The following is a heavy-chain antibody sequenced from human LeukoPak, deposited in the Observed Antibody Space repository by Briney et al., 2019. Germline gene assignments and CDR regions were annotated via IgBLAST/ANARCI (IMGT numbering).Heavy chain of an antibody. CDR3: ARASVGDYVWGSYSWFDP. CDR2: MYYSGST. D-gene: IGHD3-16*01. V-gene: IGHV4-31*03. J-gene: IGHJ5*02. Sequence: SQTMSLTCTVSGGSLSSGGYYWSWIRQHPGKGLEWIRYMYYSGSTYYNPSLKSRVTISVDTSKNQFSLELSSVTAADTAVYYCARASVGDYVWGSYSWFDPWGQGTLVTVSS. CDR1: GGSLSSGGYY.